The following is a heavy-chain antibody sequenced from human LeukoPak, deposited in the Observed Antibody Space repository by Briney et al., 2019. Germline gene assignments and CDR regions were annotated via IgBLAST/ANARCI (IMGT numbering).Heavy chain of an antibody. J-gene: IGHJ4*02. Sequence: SGGSLRLSCAASGFTFSSYSMNWVRQAPGKGLEWVSSISSSSSYIYYADSVKGRFTISRDNAKNSLYLQMNSLRAEDTALYYCAKDQNYDSSGYPRGFDYWGQGTLVTVSS. CDR1: GFTFSSYS. CDR3: AKDQNYDSSGYPRGFDY. CDR2: ISSSSSYI. V-gene: IGHV3-21*04. D-gene: IGHD3-22*01.